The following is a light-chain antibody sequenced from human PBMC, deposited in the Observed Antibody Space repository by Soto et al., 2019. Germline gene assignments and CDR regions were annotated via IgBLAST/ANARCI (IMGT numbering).Light chain of an antibody. V-gene: IGLV2-14*01. CDR3: CSYTTTTTWV. Sequence: QSVLTQPASVSGSPGQSITISCTGSTSDVGRYNYVSWYQQLPGKAPKLLIHEVRNRPSGISNRFSGSKSGNTASLTISDLQADDEATYYCCSYTTTTTWVFGGGTKLTVL. CDR1: TSDVGRYNY. CDR2: EVR. J-gene: IGLJ3*02.